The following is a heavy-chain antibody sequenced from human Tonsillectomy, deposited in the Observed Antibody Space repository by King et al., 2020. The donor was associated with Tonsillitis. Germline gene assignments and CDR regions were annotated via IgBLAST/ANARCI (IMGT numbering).Heavy chain of an antibody. V-gene: IGHV3-43*02. J-gene: IGHJ6*03. Sequence: VQLVESGGGVVQPGGSLRLSCAASGFTFDDYAMHWVRQAPGKGLEWVSLISGDGGSTYYADSVKGRFTISRDNSKNSLYLQMNSLRTEDTALYYCAKDRRGSSPSYYYYYMDVWGKGTTVTVSS. CDR2: ISGDGGST. CDR3: AKDRRGSSPSYYYYYMDV. CDR1: GFTFDDYA. D-gene: IGHD6-6*01.